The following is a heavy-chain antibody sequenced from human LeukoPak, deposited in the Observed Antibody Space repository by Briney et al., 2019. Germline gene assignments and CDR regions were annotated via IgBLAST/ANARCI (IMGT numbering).Heavy chain of an antibody. V-gene: IGHV2-5*02. CDR2: IYWDDDK. CDR3: AHIEDYGDLVGAFDI. D-gene: IGHD4-17*01. CDR1: GFSLRTSGVG. J-gene: IGHJ3*02. Sequence: SGPTLVKPTQTLTLTCTFSGFSLRTSGVGVGWIRQPPGKALEWLALIYWDDDKRYSPSLKSRLTITKDTSKNQVVLTMTNMDPVDTATYYCAHIEDYGDLVGAFDIWGQGTMVTVSS.